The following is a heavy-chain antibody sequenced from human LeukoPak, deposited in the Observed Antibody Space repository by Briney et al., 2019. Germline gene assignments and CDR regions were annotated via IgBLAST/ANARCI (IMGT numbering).Heavy chain of an antibody. Sequence: GGSLRLSCAASGFTFSSYAMSWVCQAPGKGLEWVSIIYGGGATYSADSVEGRFTISRDNSKNTLYLQMNSLRVDDTAMYYCAGADSVMITGHAFEFWGQGTMVTVSS. CDR1: GFTFSSYA. V-gene: IGHV3-66*01. CDR2: IYGGGAT. D-gene: IGHD3-16*01. CDR3: AGADSVMITGHAFEF. J-gene: IGHJ3*01.